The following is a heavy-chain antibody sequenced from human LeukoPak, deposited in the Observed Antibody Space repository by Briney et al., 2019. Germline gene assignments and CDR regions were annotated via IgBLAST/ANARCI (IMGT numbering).Heavy chain of an antibody. CDR2: INPNSGGT. CDR3: AREMVPIPLAFSDY. CDR1: GYTFTGYY. V-gene: IGHV1-2*02. J-gene: IGHJ4*02. D-gene: IGHD2-21*01. Sequence: ASVKVSCKASGYTFTGYYMHWVRQAPGQGLEWMGWINPNSGGTNYAQKFQGRVTMTRDTSISTAYMELSRLRSDDTAVYYCAREMVPIPLAFSDYWGQGTLVTVSS.